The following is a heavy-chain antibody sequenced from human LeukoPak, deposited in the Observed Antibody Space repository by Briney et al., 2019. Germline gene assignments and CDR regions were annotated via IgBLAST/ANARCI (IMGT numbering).Heavy chain of an antibody. V-gene: IGHV3-30*02. CDR2: IRYDGSKR. Sequence: PGGSLRLSCAASGFTFRSYGMHWVRQTPGKGLEWVAFIRYDGSKRYYADAVKGRFTISRDNSKNTLFVQMNSLRPEDTAVYYCAKDRKWYYYDSWGQGTLVTVSS. CDR3: AKDRKWYYYDS. D-gene: IGHD2-8*01. J-gene: IGHJ4*02. CDR1: GFTFRSYG.